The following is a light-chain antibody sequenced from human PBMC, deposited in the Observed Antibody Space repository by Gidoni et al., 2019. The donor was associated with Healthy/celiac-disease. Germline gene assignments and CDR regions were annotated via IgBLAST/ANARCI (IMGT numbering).Light chain of an antibody. CDR2: GAS. V-gene: IGKV3-20*01. CDR3: QQYGSSPLYT. CDR1: KSVSSSY. J-gene: IGKJ2*01. Sequence: VLTQSPATLSLSPGDRATLSCSASKSVSSSYVAWYQQKPGQAPRLLTYGASSRATGIPDRFSGSGSGTDFTLTISRLEPEDFAVYYCQQYGSSPLYTFGQGTKLEIK.